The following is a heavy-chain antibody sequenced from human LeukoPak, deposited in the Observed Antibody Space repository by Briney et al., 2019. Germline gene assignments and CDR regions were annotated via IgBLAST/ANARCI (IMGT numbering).Heavy chain of an antibody. Sequence: PSETLSLTCTVSGGSISSGGYYWSWIRQHPGKGLEWIGYIYYSGSTYYNPSLKSRVTISVDTSKNQFSLKLSSVTAADMAVYYCARAVVVKNDAFDIWGQGTMVTVSS. V-gene: IGHV4-31*03. CDR1: GGSISSGGYY. CDR2: IYYSGST. J-gene: IGHJ3*02. CDR3: ARAVVVKNDAFDI. D-gene: IGHD2-15*01.